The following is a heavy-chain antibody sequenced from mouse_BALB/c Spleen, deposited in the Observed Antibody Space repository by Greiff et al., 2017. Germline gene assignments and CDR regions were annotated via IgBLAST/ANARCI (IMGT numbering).Heavy chain of an antibody. CDR1: GFTFSSFG. V-gene: IGHV5-17*02. CDR3: ARPNGYWFAY. D-gene: IGHD2-2*01. CDR2: ISSGSSTI. Sequence: DVMLVESGGGLVQPGGSRKLSCAASGFTFSSFGMHWVRQAPEKGLEWVAYISSGSSTIYYADTVKGRFTISRDNPKNTLFLQMTSLRSEDTAMYYCARPNGYWFAYWGQGTLVTVSA. J-gene: IGHJ3*01.